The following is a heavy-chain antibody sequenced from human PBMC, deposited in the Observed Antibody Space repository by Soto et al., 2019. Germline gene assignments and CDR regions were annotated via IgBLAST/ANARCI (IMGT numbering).Heavy chain of an antibody. CDR2: FYYSGAT. Sequence: PSETLSLTCSVSGAPITSYFWSWIRQPPGRGLEWIGYFYYSGATNYNPSLKSRVTMSADTSKNQFSLKLSSVTAADTAIYYCASVSRGQIVVQWGQGSLVTVSS. CDR3: ASVSRGQIVVQ. D-gene: IGHD2-2*01. CDR1: GAPITSYF. J-gene: IGHJ4*02. V-gene: IGHV4-59*01.